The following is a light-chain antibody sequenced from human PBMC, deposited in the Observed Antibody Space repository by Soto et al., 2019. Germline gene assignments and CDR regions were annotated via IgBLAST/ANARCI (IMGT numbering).Light chain of an antibody. V-gene: IGKV1-39*01. CDR2: TAS. CDR1: QTIRSS. J-gene: IGKJ3*01. CDR3: QQSYTTPFT. Sequence: DIQMTQSPSSLSAFVGDRVTITCPTSQTIRSSLNWYQTKPGKAPKLLIFTASSLQSGVPSRFSGSRSGTVFALTIRSLQPEHFATYCSQQSYTTPFTFCPGTKGDIK.